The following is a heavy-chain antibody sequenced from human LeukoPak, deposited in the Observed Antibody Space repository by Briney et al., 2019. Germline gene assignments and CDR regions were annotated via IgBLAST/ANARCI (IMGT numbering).Heavy chain of an antibody. CDR3: ARDIVEVPAAIPIFYYYGMDV. J-gene: IGHJ6*02. V-gene: IGHV1-18*01. Sequence: ASVKVSCKASGYTFTSYGISWVRQAPGQGLEWMGWISAYNGNTNYAQKLQGRVTMTTDTSTSTAYMELRSLRSDDTAVYYCARDIVEVPAAIPIFYYYGMDVWGQGTTVTVSS. CDR1: GYTFTSYG. CDR2: ISAYNGNT. D-gene: IGHD2-2*02.